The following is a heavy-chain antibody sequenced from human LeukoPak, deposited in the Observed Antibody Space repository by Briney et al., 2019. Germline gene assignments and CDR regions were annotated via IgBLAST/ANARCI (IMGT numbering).Heavy chain of an antibody. V-gene: IGHV4-59*11. D-gene: IGHD3-10*01. Sequence: PSETLSLTCTVSGGSINSHYWSWIRQPPGKRLEWIGYIFYSGSTNYNPSLKSRVTVSIVRSRSQFSLRLSSLTAADTAMYYCARGISMVPHGSWGQGILVTVSS. J-gene: IGHJ4*02. CDR2: IFYSGST. CDR1: GGSINSHY. CDR3: ARGISMVPHGS.